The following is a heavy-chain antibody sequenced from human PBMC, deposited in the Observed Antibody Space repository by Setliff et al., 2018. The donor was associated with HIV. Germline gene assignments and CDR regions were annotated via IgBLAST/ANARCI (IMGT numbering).Heavy chain of an antibody. D-gene: IGHD3-22*01. CDR3: TTISYYDSSGYGY. Sequence: PGGSLRLSCEASGFTFSNVWMSWVRQAPGKGLEWVGRVYSKSDGRTAEHAAPVKGRFTISRDDSKNTLYLEMSSLKTDDTAVYYCTTISYYDSSGYGYWGQGTLVTVSS. J-gene: IGHJ4*02. CDR2: VYSKSDGRTA. CDR1: GFTFSNVW. V-gene: IGHV3-15*01.